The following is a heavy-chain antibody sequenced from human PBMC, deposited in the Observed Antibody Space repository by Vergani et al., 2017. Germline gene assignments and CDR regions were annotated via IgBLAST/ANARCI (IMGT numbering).Heavy chain of an antibody. CDR2: ISGSGGSP. Sequence: EVQLLESGGDLVQPGGSLRLSCAASGFTFNHYAMNWVRQAPGKGLEWVSGISGSGGSPYYAGSVKGRFTISRDSSKNTLYLQMNSLSAGDTAVYYCAKANPRNRGYDYLYYYHAMDVWGQGTTVTVSS. CDR3: AKANPRNRGYDYLYYYHAMDV. D-gene: IGHD5-12*01. J-gene: IGHJ6*02. CDR1: GFTFNHYA. V-gene: IGHV3-23*01.